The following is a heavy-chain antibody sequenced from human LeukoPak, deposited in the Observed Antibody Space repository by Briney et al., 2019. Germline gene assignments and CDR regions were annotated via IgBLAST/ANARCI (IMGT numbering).Heavy chain of an antibody. CDR3: ARVVREMATTNFDY. J-gene: IGHJ4*02. CDR1: GGSISSSSYY. D-gene: IGHD5-24*01. CDR2: IYYSGST. V-gene: IGHV4-39*07. Sequence: SETLSLTCTVSGGSISSSSYYWGWIRQPPGKGLEWIGSIYYSGSTYYNPSLKSRVTISVDTSKNQFSLKLSSVTAADTAVYYCARVVREMATTNFDYWGQGTLVTVSS.